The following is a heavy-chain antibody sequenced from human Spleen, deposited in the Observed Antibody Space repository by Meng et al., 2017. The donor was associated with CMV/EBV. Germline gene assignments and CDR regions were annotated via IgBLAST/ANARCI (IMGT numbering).Heavy chain of an antibody. J-gene: IGHJ4*02. Sequence: SISSTCSGDVGSCSGYYWSWIRQPPGKGLEWIGYIYYSGSTYYNPSLKSRVTISVDTSKNQFSLKLSSVTAADTAVYYCARDLWGSRYYFDYWGQRTLVTVSS. CDR3: ARDLWGSRYYFDY. CDR2: IYYSGST. V-gene: IGHV4-30-4*08. CDR1: GDVGSCSGYY. D-gene: IGHD1-26*01.